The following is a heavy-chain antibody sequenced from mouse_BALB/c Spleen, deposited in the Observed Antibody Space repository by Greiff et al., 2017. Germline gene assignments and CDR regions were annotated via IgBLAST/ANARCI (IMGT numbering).Heavy chain of an antibody. Sequence: DVQLVESGGGLVKPGGSLKLSCAASGFAFSSYDMSWVRQTPEKRLEWVAYISSGGGSTYYPDTVKGRFTISRDNAKNTLYLQMSSLKSEDTAMYYCARHGNLYYYAMDYWGQGTSVTVSS. CDR2: ISSGGGST. J-gene: IGHJ4*01. CDR3: ARHGNLYYYAMDY. D-gene: IGHD2-1*01. CDR1: GFAFSSYD. V-gene: IGHV5-12-1*01.